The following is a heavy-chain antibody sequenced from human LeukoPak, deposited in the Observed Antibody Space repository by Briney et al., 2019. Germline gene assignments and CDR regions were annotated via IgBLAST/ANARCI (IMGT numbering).Heavy chain of an antibody. J-gene: IGHJ4*02. D-gene: IGHD5/OR15-5a*01. V-gene: IGHV3-7*04. CDR1: GFTFSSYS. CDR3: AREGSVTSDSVAFDY. Sequence: GGSLRLSCAASGFTFSSYSMNWVRQAPGRGLEWVANIEQDGSEKNYVDSVKGRFTISRDNAKNSLYLQMNSLRAEDTAVYSCAREGSVTSDSVAFDYWGQGTLVTVSS. CDR2: IEQDGSEK.